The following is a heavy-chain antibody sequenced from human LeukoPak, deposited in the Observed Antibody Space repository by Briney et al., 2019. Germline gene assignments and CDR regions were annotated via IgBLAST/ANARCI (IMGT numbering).Heavy chain of an antibody. CDR2: ISSSSSYT. D-gene: IGHD2-21*02. Sequence: GGSLRLSCAASGFTFSSYAMHWVRQAPGKGLEWVSYISSSSSYTNYADSVKGRFTISRDNAKNSLYLQMNSLRAEDTAVYYCTRAKKWGGGDCYWDYWGQGTLVTVSS. V-gene: IGHV3-21*05. CDR3: TRAKKWGGGDCYWDY. J-gene: IGHJ4*02. CDR1: GFTFSSYA.